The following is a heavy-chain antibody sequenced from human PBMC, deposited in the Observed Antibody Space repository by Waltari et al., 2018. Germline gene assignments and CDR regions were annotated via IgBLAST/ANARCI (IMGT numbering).Heavy chain of an antibody. D-gene: IGHD3-10*01. CDR3: ARDRGGLLWFGEFVYGMDV. Sequence: QVQLVQSGAEVEKPGASVKVSCKASGYTFTGSYMHWVRQAPGQGLEWMGWINPNSGGTNYAQKFQGRVTMTRDTSISTAYMELSRLRSDDTAVYYCARDRGGLLWFGEFVYGMDVWGQGTTVTVSS. CDR2: INPNSGGT. V-gene: IGHV1-2*02. J-gene: IGHJ6*02. CDR1: GYTFTGSY.